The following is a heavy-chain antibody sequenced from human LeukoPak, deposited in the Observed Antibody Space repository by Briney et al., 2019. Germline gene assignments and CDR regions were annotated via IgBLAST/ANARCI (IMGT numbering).Heavy chain of an antibody. V-gene: IGHV1-2*04. CDR1: GYTFTGYY. D-gene: IGHD2-15*01. Sequence: ASVKVSCKASGYTFTGYYMHWVRQAPGQGLEWMGWINPNGGGTNYAQKFQGWVTMTRDTSISTAYMELSRLRSDDTAVYYCARGVGKKGRYCSGGSCYPVPDAFDIWGQGTMVTVSS. CDR2: INPNGGGT. CDR3: ARGVGKKGRYCSGGSCYPVPDAFDI. J-gene: IGHJ3*02.